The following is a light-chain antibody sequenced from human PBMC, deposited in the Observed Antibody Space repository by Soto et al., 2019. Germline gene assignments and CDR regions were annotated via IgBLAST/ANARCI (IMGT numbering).Light chain of an antibody. CDR1: QTVRNNY. J-gene: IGKJ1*01. Sequence: EFVLTQSPGTLSLSPGERATLSCRASQTVRNNYLAWYQQKPGQAPRLLIYGASNRAAGIPDRFSGSGSGTDFTLTISSLEPEDFAVYYCQQLTDWPPQWTFGQGTKVDIK. CDR2: GAS. CDR3: QQLTDWPPQWT. V-gene: IGKV3D-20*02.